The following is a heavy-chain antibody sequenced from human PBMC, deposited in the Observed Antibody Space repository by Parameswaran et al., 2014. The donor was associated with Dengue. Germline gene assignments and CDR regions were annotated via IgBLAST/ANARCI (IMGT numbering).Heavy chain of an antibody. D-gene: IGHD2-2*01. Sequence: RWIRQPPGKGLKWVSVISGSGGSTYYADSVKGRFTISRDNSKNTLYLQMNSLRAEDTAVYYCAKLSRGVVVPAAGKFDPWGQGTLVTVSS. V-gene: IGHV3-23*01. CDR3: AKLSRGVVVPAAGKFDP. J-gene: IGHJ5*02. CDR2: ISGSGGST.